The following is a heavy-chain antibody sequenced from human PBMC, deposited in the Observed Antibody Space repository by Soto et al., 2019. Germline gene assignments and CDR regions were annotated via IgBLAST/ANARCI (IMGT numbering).Heavy chain of an antibody. CDR2: IYSGGST. CDR3: ARDSSYPYDYYMDV. CDR1: GFTVSSNY. V-gene: IGHV3-53*04. Sequence: EVQLVESGGGLVQPGGSLRLSCAASGFTVSSNYMSWVRQAPGKGLEWVSVIYSGGSTYYADSVKGRFTISRHNSKNTLYLQMNSLRAEDTAVYYCARDSSYPYDYYMDVWGKGTTVTVSS. J-gene: IGHJ6*03. D-gene: IGHD5-12*01.